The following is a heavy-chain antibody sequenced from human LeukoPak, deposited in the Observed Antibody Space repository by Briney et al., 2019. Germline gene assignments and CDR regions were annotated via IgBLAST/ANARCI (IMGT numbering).Heavy chain of an antibody. D-gene: IGHD1-26*01. CDR1: GFIFSSYS. CDR2: ISSSSSYI. V-gene: IGHV3-21*04. CDR3: AKDKSWEYSGSFDY. J-gene: IGHJ4*02. Sequence: GGSLRLSCAASGFIFSSYSMNWVRQAPGRGLEWVSSISSSSSYIYYADSVKGRFTISRDNAKNSLYLQMNRLRAEDMALYYCAKDKSWEYSGSFDYWGQGTLVTVSS.